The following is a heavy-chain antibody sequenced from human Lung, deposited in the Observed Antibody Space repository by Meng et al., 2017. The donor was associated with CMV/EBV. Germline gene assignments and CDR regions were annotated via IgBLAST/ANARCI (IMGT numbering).Heavy chain of an antibody. D-gene: IGHD1-26*01. CDR1: GFIFSDHY. Sequence: GESLKISCAGSGFIFSDHYIDWVRQAPGKGLEWVGRAANKANSYTTEYAASVKGRFTFSRDDSENSLYLQMNSLRSEDTAVYYCTRGHSGIHIYAVDIWGQGTLVXVSS. CDR3: TRGHSGIHIYAVDI. CDR2: AANKANSYTT. J-gene: IGHJ3*02. V-gene: IGHV3-72*01.